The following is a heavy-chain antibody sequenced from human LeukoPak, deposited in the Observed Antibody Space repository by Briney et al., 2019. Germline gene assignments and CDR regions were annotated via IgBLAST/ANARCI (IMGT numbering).Heavy chain of an antibody. D-gene: IGHD5-24*01. CDR2: IKQDGSKK. CDR3: TRVGYIDEGIDY. V-gene: IGHV3-7*04. CDR1: GFTFSSHW. J-gene: IGHJ4*02. Sequence: GGSLRLSCAASGFTFSSHWMTWVRQAPGKGLEWVANIKQDGSKKSYVDSVKGRFTISRDNAKNSLYLQMNSLRAEDTAIYYCTRVGYIDEGIDYWGQGTLVTVSS.